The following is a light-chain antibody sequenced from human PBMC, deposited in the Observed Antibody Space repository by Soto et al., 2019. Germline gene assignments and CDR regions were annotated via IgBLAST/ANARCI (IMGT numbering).Light chain of an antibody. Sequence: QSVLTQPPSASGSPGQSVTISCTGTSSDVGGYNYVSWYPQHPGKAPKLMIYEVSKRPSGVPDRVSGSKSGNTASLTVSGLQAEDESDYYCSSYAGRNQLVVGGGTEVAV. CDR3: SSYAGRNQLV. V-gene: IGLV2-8*01. CDR2: EVS. J-gene: IGLJ2*01. CDR1: SSDVGGYNY.